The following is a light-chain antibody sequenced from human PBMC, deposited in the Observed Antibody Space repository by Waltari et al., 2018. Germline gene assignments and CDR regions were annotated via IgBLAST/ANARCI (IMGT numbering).Light chain of an antibody. V-gene: IGLV3-25*03. CDR2: KKS. CDR3: QSADSSGTPVI. CDR1: TLPKQY. Sequence: SFELTQPPSVSVSPGQTASITCSGNTLPKQYAYWYQQKPGQAPVLIMYKKSGRPSGIPERFSGSSSGTTVTLTISGVQAEDEADYYCQSADSSGTPVIFGGGTKLTVL. J-gene: IGLJ2*01.